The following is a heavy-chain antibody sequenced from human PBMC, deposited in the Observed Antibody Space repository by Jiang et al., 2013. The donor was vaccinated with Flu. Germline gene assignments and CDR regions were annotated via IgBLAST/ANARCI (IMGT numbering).Heavy chain of an antibody. V-gene: IGHV4-38-2*02. CDR3: ASNGDLSKRYFQH. CDR2: ISYSGNT. J-gene: IGHJ1*01. D-gene: IGHD2-8*01. CDR1: GYSISSGYF. Sequence: GPGLVKPSETLSLTCTVSGYSISSGYFWGWIRQPPGKGLEWIGSISYSGNTYYNASLTSRVTISVDTSKNQYSLKLSSVTAADTAVYYCASNGDLSKRYFQHWGQGTLVTVSS.